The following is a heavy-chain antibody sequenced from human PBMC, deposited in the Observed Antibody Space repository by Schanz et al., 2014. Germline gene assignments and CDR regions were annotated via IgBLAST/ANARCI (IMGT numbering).Heavy chain of an antibody. CDR3: AGTYCSSTSCYTGYYYMDV. CDR2: IIPILGIA. V-gene: IGHV1-69*09. D-gene: IGHD2-2*02. Sequence: QVQLVQSGAEVKKPGASVKVSCKASGYTFTDYGVIWVRQAPGQGLEWMGRIIPILGIANYAQNFQGRVTITADKATSTAYMELTSLRSQDTTVYYCAGTYCSSTSCYTGYYYMDVWGKGTTVTVSS. CDR1: GYTFTDYG. J-gene: IGHJ6*03.